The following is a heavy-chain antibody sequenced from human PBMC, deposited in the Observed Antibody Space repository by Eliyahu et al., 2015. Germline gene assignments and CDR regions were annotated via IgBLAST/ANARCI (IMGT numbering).Heavy chain of an antibody. Sequence: EVQLXESGGGXVQPGGSLRLSCAASGFTFSXXWMHWVRPAPGKGLVWVSRINSDGSSTSYADSVXGRFTISRDNAKNTLYLQMNSLRAEDTAVYYCARGRLPDDAFDIWGQGTMVTVSS. D-gene: IGHD5-18*01. V-gene: IGHV3-74*01. CDR2: INSDGSST. CDR1: GFTFSXXW. CDR3: ARGRLPDDAFDI. J-gene: IGHJ3*02.